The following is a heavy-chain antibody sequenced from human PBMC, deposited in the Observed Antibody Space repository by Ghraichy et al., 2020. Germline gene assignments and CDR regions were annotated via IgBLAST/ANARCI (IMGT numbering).Heavy chain of an antibody. CDR2: ISSSGSTI. D-gene: IGHD3-16*01. J-gene: IGHJ4*02. Sequence: GESLNISCAASGFTFSSYEMNWVRQAPGKGLEWVSYISSSGSTIYYADSVKGRFTISRDNAKNSLYLQMNSLRAEDTAVYYCARGEPTWGGGDQPPGFDYWGQGTLVTVSS. CDR1: GFTFSSYE. V-gene: IGHV3-48*03. CDR3: ARGEPTWGGGDQPPGFDY.